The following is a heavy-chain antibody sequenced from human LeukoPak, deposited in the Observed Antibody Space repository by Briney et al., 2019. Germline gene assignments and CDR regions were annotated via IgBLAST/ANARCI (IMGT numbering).Heavy chain of an antibody. V-gene: IGHV1-46*01. CDR1: GCTFTSYY. CDR2: INPSGGST. Sequence: ASVKVSCKASGCTFTSYYMHWVREAPGQGLEWMGIINPSGGSTSYAQKFQGRVTMTRDMSTSTVYMELSSLRSEDTAVYYCARVSSPRYFDYWGQGTLVTVSS. J-gene: IGHJ4*02. CDR3: ARVSSPRYFDY.